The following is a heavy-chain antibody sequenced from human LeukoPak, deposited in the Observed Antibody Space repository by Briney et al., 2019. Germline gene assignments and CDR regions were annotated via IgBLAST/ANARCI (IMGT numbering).Heavy chain of an antibody. D-gene: IGHD3-22*01. J-gene: IGHJ4*02. CDR3: ARNYYDSSGYYYRDY. V-gene: IGHV4-4*02. CDR1: GGSISSSNW. Sequence: SETLSLTCAVSGGSISSSNWWSWVRQPPGKGLEWIGEIYHSGSTNYNPSLKSRVTISVDKSKNQFSLKLSSVTAADTAVYYCARNYYDSSGYYYRDYWGQGTLVTVSS. CDR2: IYHSGST.